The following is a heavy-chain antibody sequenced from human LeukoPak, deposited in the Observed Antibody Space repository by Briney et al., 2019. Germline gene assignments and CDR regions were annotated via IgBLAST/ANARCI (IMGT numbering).Heavy chain of an antibody. V-gene: IGHV1-69*05. CDR2: IIPIFGTA. CDR1: GGTFSSYA. D-gene: IGHD3-3*01. Sequence: SVKVSCKASGGTFSSYAISWVRQAPGQGLEWMGRIIPIFGTANYARKFQGRVTITTDESTSTAYMELSSLRSEDTAVYYCARESPLRFLEWLFDYWGQGTLVTVSS. CDR3: ARESPLRFLEWLFDY. J-gene: IGHJ4*02.